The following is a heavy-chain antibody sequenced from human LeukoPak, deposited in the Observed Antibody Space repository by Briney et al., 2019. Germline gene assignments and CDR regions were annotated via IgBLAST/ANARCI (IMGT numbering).Heavy chain of an antibody. J-gene: IGHJ4*02. D-gene: IGHD3-22*01. V-gene: IGHV4-39*01. Sequence: ETLSLTCTVSGGSISSSSYYWGWIRQPPGKGLEWIGSIYYSGSTYYNPSLKSRVTISVDTSKNQFSLKLSSVTAADTAVYYCARRYYYDSSGYQFDYWGQGTLVTVSS. CDR1: GGSISSSSYY. CDR3: ARRYYYDSSGYQFDY. CDR2: IYYSGST.